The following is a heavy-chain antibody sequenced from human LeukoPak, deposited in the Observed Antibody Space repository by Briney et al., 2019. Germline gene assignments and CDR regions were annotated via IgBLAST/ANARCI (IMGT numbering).Heavy chain of an antibody. V-gene: IGHV3-33*01. CDR3: TRDAYSINYYYNGMDV. D-gene: IGHD4-11*01. CDR2: IWYDGSNK. Sequence: GRSLRLSCAASGFTFSSYGMHWVRQAPGKGLEWVAVIWYDGSNKYYADSVKGRFTISRDNSKNTLYLQMNSLRAEDTAVYYCTRDAYSINYYYNGMDVWGQGTTVIVSS. J-gene: IGHJ6*02. CDR1: GFTFSSYG.